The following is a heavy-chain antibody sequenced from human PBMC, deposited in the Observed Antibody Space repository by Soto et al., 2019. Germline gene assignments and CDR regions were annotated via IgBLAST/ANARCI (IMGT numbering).Heavy chain of an antibody. V-gene: IGHV4-34*01. J-gene: IGHJ4*02. D-gene: IGHD2-15*01. CDR3: ACGGGSCCGY. CDR2: INHSGST. CDR1: GGSFSGYY. Sequence: SETLSLTCAVYGGSFSGYYWSWIRQPPGKGLEWIGEINHSGSTNYNPSLKSRVTISVDTSKNQFSLKLSSVTAADTAVYYCACGGGSCCGYWGQGTLVTVSS.